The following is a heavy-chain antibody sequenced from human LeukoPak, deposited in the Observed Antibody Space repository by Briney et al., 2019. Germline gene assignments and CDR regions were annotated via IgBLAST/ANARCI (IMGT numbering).Heavy chain of an antibody. CDR2: ISAGNGDT. V-gene: IGHV1-3*01. CDR1: GYSISAYG. J-gene: IGHJ4*02. Sequence: ASVKVSCKASGYSISAYGMHWVRLAPGQRPEWMGWISAGNGDTKHSLKFQGRVTISRDTSASTVYMELRSLRFEDTAVYYCATDLAVSDFGYWGQGTLVTVSS. D-gene: IGHD6-19*01. CDR3: ATDLAVSDFGY.